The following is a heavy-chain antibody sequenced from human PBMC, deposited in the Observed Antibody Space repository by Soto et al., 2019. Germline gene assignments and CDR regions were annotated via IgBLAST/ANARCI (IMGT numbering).Heavy chain of an antibody. CDR1: GYSFTSYW. D-gene: IGHD1-1*01. CDR2: IYPGDSDT. V-gene: IGHV5-51*03. Sequence: EVQLVQSGAEVKKPGESLKISCKGSGYSFTSYWIGWVRQMPGKGLEWMGIIYPGDSDTRYSPSFQGQVTISADKSISTAYLQWSSLKASDTAMYYCARLEESYWNPNYYFDYWGQGTLVTVSS. CDR3: ARLEESYWNPNYYFDY. J-gene: IGHJ4*02.